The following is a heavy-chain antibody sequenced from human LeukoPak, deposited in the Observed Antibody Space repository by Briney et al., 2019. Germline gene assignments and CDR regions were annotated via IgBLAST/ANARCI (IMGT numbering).Heavy chain of an antibody. J-gene: IGHJ4*02. CDR3: ARARGLLWFRELSTPFDY. D-gene: IGHD3-10*01. CDR2: INHSGST. V-gene: IGHV4-34*01. CDR1: GGSFSGYH. Sequence: SETLSLTCAVYGGSFSGYHWSWIRQPPGKGLEWIGEINHSGSTNYNPSLKGRVTISVDTSKNQFSLKLSSVTAADTAVYYCARARGLLWFRELSTPFDYWGQGTLVTVSS.